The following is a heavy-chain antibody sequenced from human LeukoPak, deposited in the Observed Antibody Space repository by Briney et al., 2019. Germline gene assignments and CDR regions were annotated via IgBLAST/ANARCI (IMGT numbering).Heavy chain of an antibody. CDR3: ARKMKTGDRVGTFDI. V-gene: IGHV3-21*01. CDR1: GFTFSSHN. D-gene: IGHD1-1*01. CDR2: IGTDGSYI. J-gene: IGHJ3*02. Sequence: PGGSLRLSCAPSGFTFSSHNMNWVRQAPMKGLEWVSSIGTDGSYIYYADSVQGRFTISRDNAKNSLYLQMNSLTAEDTAVYYCARKMKTGDRVGTFDIWGQGTMVTVSS.